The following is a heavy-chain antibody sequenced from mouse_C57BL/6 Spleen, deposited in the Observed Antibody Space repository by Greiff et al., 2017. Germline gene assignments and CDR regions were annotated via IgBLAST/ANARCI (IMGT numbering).Heavy chain of an antibody. CDR3: ARDSSGYYAMDY. V-gene: IGHV14-3*01. CDR1: GFNIKNTY. CDR2: IDPANGTT. Sequence: EVQRVESVAELVRPGASVKLSCTASGFNIKNTYMHWVKQRPEQGLEWIGRIDPANGTTKYAPQFQGKAPITADTSANTAYLQLSSLTSEDTAIYYCARDSSGYYAMDYWGQGTSVTVSS. D-gene: IGHD3-2*02. J-gene: IGHJ4*01.